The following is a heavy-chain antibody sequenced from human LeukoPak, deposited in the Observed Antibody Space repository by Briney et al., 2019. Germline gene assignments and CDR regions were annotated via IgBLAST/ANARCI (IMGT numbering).Heavy chain of an antibody. D-gene: IGHD3-10*01. CDR3: ARATTLWFGELLWEARDAFDI. Sequence: SETLSLTCTVSGGSISSGSYYWSWIRQPAGKGLEWIGRIYTSGSTNYNPSLKSRVTISVDTSKNQFSLKLSSVTAADTAVYYCARATTLWFGELLWEARDAFDIWGQGTMVTVSS. CDR1: GGSISSGSYY. J-gene: IGHJ3*02. V-gene: IGHV4-61*02. CDR2: IYTSGST.